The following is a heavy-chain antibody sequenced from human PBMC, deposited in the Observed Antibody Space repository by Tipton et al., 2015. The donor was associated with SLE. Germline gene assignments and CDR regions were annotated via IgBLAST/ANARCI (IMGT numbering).Heavy chain of an antibody. J-gene: IGHJ3*02. Sequence: LRLSCGVYGGSVSSYYWSWIRQPPGKGLEWLGEINHGGGTNYNPSLKSRVTILIDTSKNQFSLKLNNVGAADTAVYYCARAPYCGADCHPDGFDIWGHGTRVSVSS. V-gene: IGHV4-34*01. D-gene: IGHD2-21*02. CDR3: ARAPYCGADCHPDGFDI. CDR1: GGSVSSYY. CDR2: INHGGGT.